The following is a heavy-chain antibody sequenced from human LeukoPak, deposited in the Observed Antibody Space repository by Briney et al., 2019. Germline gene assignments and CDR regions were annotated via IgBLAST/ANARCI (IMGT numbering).Heavy chain of an antibody. CDR2: ISQNGGST. CDR3: AKDLISMSVVPAAMFFDL. D-gene: IGHD2-2*01. J-gene: IGHJ2*01. V-gene: IGHV3-23*01. Sequence: LTGGSLRLSCAASGFTVSSYAMSWVRQAPGKGLEWVSGISQNGGSTYYADSVKGRFTISRDNSKNTLYLQMNSQRAEDTAVYYCAKDLISMSVVPAAMFFDLWGRGTLVTVSS. CDR1: GFTVSSYA.